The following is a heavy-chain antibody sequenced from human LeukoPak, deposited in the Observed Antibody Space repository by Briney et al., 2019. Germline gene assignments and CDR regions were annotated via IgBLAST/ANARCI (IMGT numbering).Heavy chain of an antibody. Sequence: PGGSLRLSCAGSGFSFSSYAMHWVRQAPGKGLEWVAVISYDGSNKYYADSVKGRFTISRDNSKNTLYLQMNSLRAEDTAVYYCARGGELYSSSSDYFDYWGQGTLVTVSS. CDR1: GFSFSSYA. D-gene: IGHD6-6*01. CDR3: ARGGELYSSSSDYFDY. J-gene: IGHJ4*02. CDR2: ISYDGSNK. V-gene: IGHV3-30*04.